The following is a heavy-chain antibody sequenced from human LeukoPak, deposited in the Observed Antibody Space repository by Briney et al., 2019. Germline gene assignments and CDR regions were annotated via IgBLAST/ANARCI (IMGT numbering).Heavy chain of an antibody. CDR2: IIPIFGTA. CDR1: GYTFTGYY. Sequence: ASVKVSCKASGYTFTGYYMHWVRQAPGQGLEWMGGIIPIFGTANYAQKFQGRVTITADESTSTAYMELSSLRSEDTAVYYCARDQYRQYQLLSANWFDPWGQGTLVTVSS. J-gene: IGHJ5*02. V-gene: IGHV1-69*13. D-gene: IGHD2-2*01. CDR3: ARDQYRQYQLLSANWFDP.